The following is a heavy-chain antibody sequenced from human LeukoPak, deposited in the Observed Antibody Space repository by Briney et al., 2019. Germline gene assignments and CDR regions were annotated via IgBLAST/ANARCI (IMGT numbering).Heavy chain of an antibody. CDR3: ARDHYDSSGYYDY. Sequence: SSETLSLTCTVSGGSISSYYWSWIRQPPGKGLEWIGYIYYSGSTNYNPSLKSRVTISVDTSKNQFSLKLSSVTAADTAVYYCARDHYDSSGYYDYWGQGTLVTVSS. CDR2: IYYSGST. J-gene: IGHJ4*02. V-gene: IGHV4-59*01. D-gene: IGHD3-22*01. CDR1: GGSISSYY.